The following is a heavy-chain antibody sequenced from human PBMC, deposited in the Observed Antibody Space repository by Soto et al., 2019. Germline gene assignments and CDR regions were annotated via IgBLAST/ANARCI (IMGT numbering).Heavy chain of an antibody. CDR2: INAGNGNT. CDR1: GYTFTSYA. J-gene: IGHJ4*02. V-gene: IGHV1-3*01. Sequence: ASVKVSCKASGYTFTSYAMHWVRQAPGQRLEWMGWINAGNGNTKYSQKFQGRVTITRDTSASTAYMELSSLRSEDTAVYYCATLTYYYDSSGYYPGDYRGQGTLVTVSS. CDR3: ATLTYYYDSSGYYPGDY. D-gene: IGHD3-22*01.